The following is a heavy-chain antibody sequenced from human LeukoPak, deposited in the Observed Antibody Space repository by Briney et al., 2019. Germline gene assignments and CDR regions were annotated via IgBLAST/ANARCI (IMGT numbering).Heavy chain of an antibody. J-gene: IGHJ4*02. Sequence: PSETLSLTCAVYGGSFSGYYWGWIRQPPGKGLEWIGEINHSGSTNYNPSLKSRVTISVDTSKNQFSLKLSSVTAADTAVYYCARARYCGGDCYHNFDYWGQGTLVTVSS. V-gene: IGHV4-34*01. CDR2: INHSGST. D-gene: IGHD2-21*02. CDR3: ARARYCGGDCYHNFDY. CDR1: GGSFSGYY.